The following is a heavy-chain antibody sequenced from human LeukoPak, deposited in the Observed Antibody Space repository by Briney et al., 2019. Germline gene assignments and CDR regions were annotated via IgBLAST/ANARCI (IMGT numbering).Heavy chain of an antibody. V-gene: IGHV3-30*18. J-gene: IGHJ4*02. CDR3: AKDHMSH. CDR2: ISYDGSNK. Sequence: GALRLSCAASGFTFSSYGMHWVRQAPGKGLEWVAAISYDGSNKYYADSVKGRFTISRDNSKNTLYLQMNSLRAEDTAVYYCAKDHMSHWGQGTLVTVSS. CDR1: GFTFSSYG.